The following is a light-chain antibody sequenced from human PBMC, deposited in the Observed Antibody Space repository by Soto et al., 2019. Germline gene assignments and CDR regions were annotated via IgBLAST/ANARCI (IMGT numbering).Light chain of an antibody. V-gene: IGLV2-23*02. CDR1: SSDIGSYHL. J-gene: IGLJ3*02. CDR3: CSYEGSSIGM. Sequence: QSALTQPASVSGSPGQSITISCTGTSSDIGSYHLVSWYQQLPGKAPKLMIYEVTKRPSGVSNRCSGSKSGSTAYLTISGLQAEDEADYYCCSYEGSSIGMFGGGTKVTVL. CDR2: EVT.